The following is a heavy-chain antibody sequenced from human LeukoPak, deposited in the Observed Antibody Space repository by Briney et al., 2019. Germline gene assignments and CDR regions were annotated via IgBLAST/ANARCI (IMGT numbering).Heavy chain of an antibody. V-gene: IGHV3-74*01. J-gene: IGHJ4*02. Sequence: GGSLRLSCVASGFTFSSYWMHWVRQAPGKGLVWVSRINTDGTSTNYADSVKGRFTISRDNAKNSLYLQMNSLRDEDTAVYYCARSFDYWGQGTLVTVSS. CDR3: ARSFDY. CDR2: INTDGTST. CDR1: GFTFSSYW.